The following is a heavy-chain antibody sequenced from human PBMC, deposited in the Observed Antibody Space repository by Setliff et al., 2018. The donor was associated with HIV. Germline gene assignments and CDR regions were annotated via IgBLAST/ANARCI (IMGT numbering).Heavy chain of an antibody. CDR2: IYSSGNT. J-gene: IGHJ4*02. V-gene: IGHV4-61*02. CDR3: ARGGDGYNPGGGTFDH. Sequence: TLSLTCTVSGGSVSSGSYYWSWIRQPAGKGLEWIGRIYSSGNTNYNPSLKSRVTISADTPKNQFSLRLKSVTAAETAVYYCARGGDGYNPGGGTFDHWGQGTLVTVSS. D-gene: IGHD1-1*01. CDR1: GGSVSSGSYY.